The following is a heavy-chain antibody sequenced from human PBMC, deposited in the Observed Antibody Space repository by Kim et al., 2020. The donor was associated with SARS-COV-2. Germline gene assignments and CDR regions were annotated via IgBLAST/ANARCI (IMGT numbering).Heavy chain of an antibody. D-gene: IGHD3-22*01. V-gene: IGHV3-30*02. Sequence: VKGRFTISRDNSKTTLYLQMNSLRAEDTAVYYCAKEAGYYYDSSGYYFDYWGQGTLVTVSS. J-gene: IGHJ4*02. CDR3: AKEAGYYYDSSGYYFDY.